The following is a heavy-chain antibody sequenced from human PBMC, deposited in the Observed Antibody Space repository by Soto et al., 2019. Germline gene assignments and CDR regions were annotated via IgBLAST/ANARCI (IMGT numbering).Heavy chain of an antibody. CDR3: ERGLAGGHYGVAN. D-gene: IGHD2-21*02. J-gene: IGHJ4*02. CDR2: IIPAGTST. CDR1: GFTFSSYW. V-gene: IGHV3-74*01. Sequence: EVQVVEAGGDLVQPGGSLRLSCAASGFTFSSYWMHWVRQAPGKGLVWVSRIIPAGTSTYYADSVKGRFTISTDNDKTTVYLQMNSLTAEDTALYYSERGLAGGHYGVANWGQGTLVTVSS.